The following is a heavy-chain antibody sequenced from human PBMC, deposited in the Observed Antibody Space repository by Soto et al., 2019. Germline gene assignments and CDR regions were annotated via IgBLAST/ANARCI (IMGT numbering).Heavy chain of an antibody. CDR3: AKGVVREPAYFDY. V-gene: IGHV3-30*18. D-gene: IGHD3-10*01. CDR2: ISYDGTNE. CDR1: GFTFSAFA. J-gene: IGHJ4*02. Sequence: PGGSLRLSCTVSGFTFSAFAMYWVRQAPGKGLEWVALISYDGTNEDYAESVRGRFTISRDNSKNTLYLDMNSLSAEDSAVYFCAKGVVREPAYFDYWGQGTLVTV.